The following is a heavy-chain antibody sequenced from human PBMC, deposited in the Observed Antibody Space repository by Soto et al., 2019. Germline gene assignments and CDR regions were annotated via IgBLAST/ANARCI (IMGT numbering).Heavy chain of an antibody. CDR3: ARDHRDWNYGREYNWFDP. J-gene: IGHJ5*02. CDR1: GYTFTSYD. Sequence: QVPLVQSGAEVKKPGASVKVSCKASGYTFTSYDINWVRQATGQGLEWMGWMNPNSGNTGYAQKFQGRVTMTRNTSISTAYMELSSLRSEDTAVYYCARDHRDWNYGREYNWFDPWGQGTLVTVSS. V-gene: IGHV1-8*01. D-gene: IGHD1-7*01. CDR2: MNPNSGNT.